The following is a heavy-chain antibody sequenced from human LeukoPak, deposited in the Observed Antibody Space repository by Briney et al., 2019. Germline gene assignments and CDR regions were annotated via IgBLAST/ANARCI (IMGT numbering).Heavy chain of an antibody. D-gene: IGHD6-13*01. Sequence: SETLSLTCTVSGGSISSSSYYWGWIRQPPGKGLEWIGSIYYSGSTYYNPSLKSRVTISVDTSKNQFSLKLSSVTAADTAVYYCARGSYTSTWFWGQGTLVTVSS. CDR3: ARGSYTSTWF. J-gene: IGHJ4*02. V-gene: IGHV4-39*07. CDR1: GGSISSSSYY. CDR2: IYYSGST.